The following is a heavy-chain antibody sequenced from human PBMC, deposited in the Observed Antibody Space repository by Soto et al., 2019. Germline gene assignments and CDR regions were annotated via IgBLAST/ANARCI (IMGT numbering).Heavy chain of an antibody. V-gene: IGHV3-53*01. CDR2: IYSGGST. CDR3: ARGYHDSSGYYSSAFDI. J-gene: IGHJ3*02. Sequence: EVQLVESGGGLIQPGGSLRLSCAASGFTVSSNYMSWVRQAPGKGLEWVSVIYSGGSTYYADSVKGRFTISRDNSKNTLYRQMNSLRAEDTAVYYGARGYHDSSGYYSSAFDIWGQGTMVTVSS. D-gene: IGHD3-22*01. CDR1: GFTVSSNY.